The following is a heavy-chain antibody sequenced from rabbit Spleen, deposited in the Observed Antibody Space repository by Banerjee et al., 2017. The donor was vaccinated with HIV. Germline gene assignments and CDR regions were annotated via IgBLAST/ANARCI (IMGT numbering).Heavy chain of an antibody. J-gene: IGHJ4*01. V-gene: IGHV1S45*01. CDR2: IAGSSSGFP. Sequence: QEQLTETGGGLVQPGGSLTLSCKASGFDFSSYGVSWVRQAPGKGLEWIACIAGSSSGFPYSATWAKGRFTCSKTSSTTVTLQMTSLTGADTATYFCARGYSYGGAGLSYGYYFNLWGPGTLVTGS. CDR1: GFDFSSYG. CDR3: ARGYSYGGAGLSYGYYFNL. D-gene: IGHD6-1*01.